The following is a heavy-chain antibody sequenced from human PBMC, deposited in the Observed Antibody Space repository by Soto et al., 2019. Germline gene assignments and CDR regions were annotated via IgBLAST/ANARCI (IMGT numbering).Heavy chain of an antibody. Sequence: QVQLVESGGGVVQPGRSLRLSCAASGFTFSSYGMHWVRQAPGKGLEWVAVIWYDGSNKYYADSVKGRFTISRDNSKNSLYLQMTSLRAADTAVYYCARESGSSGWYAEYFQHWGQGTLVTVSS. CDR2: IWYDGSNK. D-gene: IGHD6-19*01. J-gene: IGHJ1*01. CDR1: GFTFSSYG. V-gene: IGHV3-33*01. CDR3: ARESGSSGWYAEYFQH.